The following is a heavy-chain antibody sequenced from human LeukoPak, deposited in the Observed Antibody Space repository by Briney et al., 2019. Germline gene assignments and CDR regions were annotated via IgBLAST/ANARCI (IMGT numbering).Heavy chain of an antibody. J-gene: IGHJ5*02. Sequence: ASVKVSCKASGYTFTSYDINWVRQATGQGLEWMGWMNPNSGNTGYAQKFQGRVTMTRNTSISTAYMELSSLRSEDTAVYYCARVSGSYSFFDPWGQGTLVTVSS. CDR3: ARVSGSYSFFDP. D-gene: IGHD1-26*01. CDR1: GYTFTSYD. CDR2: MNPNSGNT. V-gene: IGHV1-8*01.